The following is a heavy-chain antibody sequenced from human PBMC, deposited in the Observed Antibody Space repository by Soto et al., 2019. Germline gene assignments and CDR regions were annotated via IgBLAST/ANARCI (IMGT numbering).Heavy chain of an antibody. V-gene: IGHV4-34*01. CDR2: INHSGST. J-gene: IGHJ4*02. D-gene: IGHD3-22*01. Sequence: QVQLQQWGAGLLKPSETLSLTCAVYGGSFSGYYWSWIRQPPGKGLEWIGEINHSGSTNYNPSLKSRVTISVDTSKNQFSLKLSSVTAADTAVYDCARGYYYDSSGYYWILDYWGQGTLVTVSS. CDR3: ARGYYYDSSGYYWILDY. CDR1: GGSFSGYY.